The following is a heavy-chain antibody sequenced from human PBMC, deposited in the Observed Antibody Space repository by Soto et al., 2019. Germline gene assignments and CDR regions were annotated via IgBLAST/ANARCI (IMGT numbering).Heavy chain of an antibody. CDR2: IYHSGST. CDR3: ARHHDY. J-gene: IGHJ4*02. V-gene: IGHV4-30-2*01. CDR1: GGSISSGGYS. Sequence: SETLSLTCAVSGGSISSGGYSWSWIRQPPGKGLEWIGYIYHSGSTNYNPSLKSRVTISVDTSKNQFSLKLSSVTAADTAVCYCARHHDYWGQGTLVTVSS.